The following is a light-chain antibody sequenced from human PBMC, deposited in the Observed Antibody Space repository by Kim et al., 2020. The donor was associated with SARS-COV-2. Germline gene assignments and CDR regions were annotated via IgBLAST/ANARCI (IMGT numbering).Light chain of an antibody. CDR1: SLRRYF. CDR3: GSRDSSGLHRL. CDR2: DKA. V-gene: IGLV3-19*01. Sequence: LGQTVTSTCQGDSLRRYFASWYQQKTGQAPMLVICDKANRPSGISERSSGSGSGTTASLTITGAQAEDEADYYCGSRDSSGLHRLFGGGTQLTVL. J-gene: IGLJ2*01.